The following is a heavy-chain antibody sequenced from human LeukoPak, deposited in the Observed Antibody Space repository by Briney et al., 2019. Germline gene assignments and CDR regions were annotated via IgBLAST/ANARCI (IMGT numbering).Heavy chain of an antibody. CDR1: GFTFSSYS. Sequence: KPGGSLRLSCAASGFTFSSYSMNWVRQAPGKGLEWVSSISSSSSYIYYADSVKGRFTISRDNAKNSLYLQMNSLRAEDTAVYYCAKHGRVVPAAASDYWGQGTLVTVSS. CDR2: ISSSSSYI. D-gene: IGHD2-2*01. CDR3: AKHGRVVPAAASDY. J-gene: IGHJ4*02. V-gene: IGHV3-21*01.